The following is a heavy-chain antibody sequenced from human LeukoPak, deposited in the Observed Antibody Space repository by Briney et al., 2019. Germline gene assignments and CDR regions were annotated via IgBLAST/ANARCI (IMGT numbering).Heavy chain of an antibody. Sequence: SETLSLTCAVYGGSFSCYYRNWIRQPPGKGLEWIGEINHSGSTNYNPSLKSRVTFSVDTSKNQFSLKLTSVTTADTAVYYCARVEKYQVPQLLPYFLFAYWRQGTLVTVSS. V-gene: IGHV4-34*01. D-gene: IGHD2-2*01. CDR3: ARVEKYQVPQLLPYFLFAY. CDR1: GGSFSCYY. CDR2: INHSGST. J-gene: IGHJ4*02.